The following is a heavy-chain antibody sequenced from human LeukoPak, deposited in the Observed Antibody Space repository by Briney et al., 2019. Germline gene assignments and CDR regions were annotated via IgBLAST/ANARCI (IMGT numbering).Heavy chain of an antibody. CDR1: GFSFSNLA. J-gene: IGHJ4*02. V-gene: IGHV3-23*01. Sequence: GGSLRLSCVASGFSFSNLAMGWVRQAPGNGLEWVSVISDSGGITYYADSVKGRFTVSRDNSKNALSLQMKSLRAEDTAVYYCVKDSRVRSSGWYGDYWGQGTLVTVSS. CDR2: ISDSGGIT. CDR3: VKDSRVRSSGWYGDY. D-gene: IGHD6-19*01.